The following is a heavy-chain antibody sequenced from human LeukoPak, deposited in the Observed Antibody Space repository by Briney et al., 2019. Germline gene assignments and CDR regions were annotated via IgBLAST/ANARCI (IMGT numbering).Heavy chain of an antibody. CDR2: IYHSGST. CDR1: GGSISSGGYS. V-gene: IGHV4-30-2*01. J-gene: IGHJ4*02. D-gene: IGHD4-17*01. Sequence: SETLSLTCAVSGGSISSGGYSWRWIRQPPGKGLEWIGYIYHSGSTYYNPSLKSRVTISVDSSKNQFSLKLSSVTAADTAVYYCARATVRSYYFDYWGQGTLVTVSS. CDR3: ARATVRSYYFDY.